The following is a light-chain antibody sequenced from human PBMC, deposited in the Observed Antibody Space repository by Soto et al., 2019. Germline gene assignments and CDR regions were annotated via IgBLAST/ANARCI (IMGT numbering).Light chain of an antibody. Sequence: QSALTEPAPVSGSPGRSITISCTGTISDVGGYNYVSWYQQHPGKAPKLMIYEVSNRPSGVSNRFSGSKSGNTASLTISGLQAEDEADYYCSSYTSSSTFYVFGTGTKVTVL. CDR3: SSYTSSSTFYV. J-gene: IGLJ1*01. CDR1: ISDVGGYNY. V-gene: IGLV2-14*01. CDR2: EVS.